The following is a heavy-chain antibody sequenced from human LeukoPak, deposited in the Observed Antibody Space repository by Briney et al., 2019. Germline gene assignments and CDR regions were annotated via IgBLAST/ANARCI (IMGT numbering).Heavy chain of an antibody. V-gene: IGHV3-53*01. D-gene: IGHD2-21*02. CDR2: IHGDGST. CDR3: ARGESSDCTCIDY. CDR1: GFTVSSRY. Sequence: GGSLRLSCAASGFTVSSRYMSWVRQAPGKGLEWVSVIHGDGSTYYVDSVKGRFTISRDNSKNTLYLQMNSLRAEDTAVYYCARGESSDCTCIDYWGQGTLVSVSS. J-gene: IGHJ4*02.